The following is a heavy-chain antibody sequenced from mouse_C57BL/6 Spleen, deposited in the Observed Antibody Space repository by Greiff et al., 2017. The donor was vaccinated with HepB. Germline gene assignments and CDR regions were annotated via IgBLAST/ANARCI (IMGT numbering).Heavy chain of an antibody. CDR2: IRNKANGYTT. D-gene: IGHD1-1*01. CDR3: ARWATVVATRYFDV. V-gene: IGHV7-3*01. CDR1: GFTFTDYY. Sequence: EVMLVESGGGLVQPGGSLSLSCAASGFTFTDYYMSWVRQPPGKALEWLGFIRNKANGYTTEYSASVKGRFTISRDNSQSILYLQMNALRADDSATYYCARWATVVATRYFDVWGTGTTVTVSS. J-gene: IGHJ1*03.